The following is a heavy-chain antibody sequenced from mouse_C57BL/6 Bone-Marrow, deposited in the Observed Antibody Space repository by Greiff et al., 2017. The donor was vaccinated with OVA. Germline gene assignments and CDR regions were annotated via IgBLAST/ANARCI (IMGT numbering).Heavy chain of an antibody. D-gene: IGHD6-2*01. Sequence: VQRVESGAELARPGASVKLSCKASGYTFTSYGISWVKQRTGQGLEWIGEIYPRSGNTYYNEKFKGKATLTADKSSSTAYMELRSLTSEDSAVYFCARRTLLRTMDYWGQGTSVTVSS. V-gene: IGHV1-81*01. CDR1: GYTFTSYG. J-gene: IGHJ4*01. CDR2: IYPRSGNT. CDR3: ARRTLLRTMDY.